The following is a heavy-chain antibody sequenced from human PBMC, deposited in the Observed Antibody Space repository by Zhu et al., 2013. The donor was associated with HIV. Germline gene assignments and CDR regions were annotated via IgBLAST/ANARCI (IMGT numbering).Heavy chain of an antibody. CDR2: ILPEFGTT. V-gene: IGHV1-69*18. Sequence: QVQLVQSGAEVKKPGASVKVSCKASGYTFADYFIHWVRQAPGQGLEWMGTILPEFGTTNYAHKFRGRVSITADESSNTAFMELSSLTSADTAVYFCATTLKRQTTYALDTWGQGTMVTVSS. CDR3: ATTLKRQTTYALDT. J-gene: IGHJ3*02. CDR1: GYTFADYF. D-gene: IGHD4-17*01.